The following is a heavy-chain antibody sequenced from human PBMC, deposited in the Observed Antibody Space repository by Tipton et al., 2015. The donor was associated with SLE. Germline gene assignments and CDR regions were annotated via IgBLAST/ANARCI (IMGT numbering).Heavy chain of an antibody. CDR1: GASISSYY. V-gene: IGHV4-59*12. CDR3: ARDEYRYDATGYHLLGHFDF. D-gene: IGHD3-22*01. J-gene: IGHJ4*02. CDR2: IYYSGST. Sequence: TLSLTCTVSGASISSYYWHWVRQPPGKGLEWIGNIYYSGSTNYHPSLKGRGTISVDTSKNQFSLKLNSVTAADTAVYYCARDEYRYDATGYHLLGHFDFWGQGTLVTVSS.